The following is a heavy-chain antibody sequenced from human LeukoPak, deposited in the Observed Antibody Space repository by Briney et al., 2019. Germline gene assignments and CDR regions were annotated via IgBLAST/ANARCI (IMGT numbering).Heavy chain of an antibody. CDR2: IYYSGST. CDR1: GGSISSYY. CDR3: ARGTRSGWYVFDY. J-gene: IGHJ4*02. D-gene: IGHD6-19*01. V-gene: IGHV4-59*01. Sequence: PSETLSLTCTVSGGSISSYYWSWIRQPPGKGLEWIGYIYYSGSTSYNPSLKSRVTISVDTSKNQFSLKLSSVTAADTAVYYCARGTRSGWYVFDYWGQGTLVTVSS.